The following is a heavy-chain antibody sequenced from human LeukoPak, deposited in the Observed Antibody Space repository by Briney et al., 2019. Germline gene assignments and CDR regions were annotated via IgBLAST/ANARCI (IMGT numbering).Heavy chain of an antibody. CDR3: ASPTIDYYDSSGYYEDY. D-gene: IGHD3-22*01. J-gene: IGHJ4*02. Sequence: GRSLRLSCAASGFTFDDYAMHWVRQAPGKGLEWVSGISWNSGSIGYADSVKGRFTISRDNAKNSLYLQMNSLRAEDTALYYCASPTIDYYDSSGYYEDYWGQGTLVTVSS. CDR1: GFTFDDYA. V-gene: IGHV3-9*01. CDR2: ISWNSGSI.